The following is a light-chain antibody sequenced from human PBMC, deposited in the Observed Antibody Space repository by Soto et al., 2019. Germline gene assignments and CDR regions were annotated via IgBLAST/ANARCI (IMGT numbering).Light chain of an antibody. CDR3: QQRSNWFT. CDR1: QSVSSN. V-gene: IGKV3-11*01. CDR2: GAS. J-gene: IGKJ4*01. Sequence: IVLTQSPSTLTSVPGAIATLSCRASQSVSSNFASYQHIPSQAPRLLIYGASNRANRIPARFSGSESGTDLTLTISSLAPDDFVIYYCQQRSNWFTFGGGTKVDI.